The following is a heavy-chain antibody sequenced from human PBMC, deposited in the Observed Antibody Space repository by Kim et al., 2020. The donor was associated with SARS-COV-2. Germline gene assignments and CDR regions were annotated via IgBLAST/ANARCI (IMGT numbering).Heavy chain of an antibody. CDR3: AKDIISWSGIDY. CDR2: IIWNSGSI. D-gene: IGHD6-13*01. J-gene: IGHJ4*02. V-gene: IGHV3-9*01. CDR1: GFTFDDYA. Sequence: GGSLRLSCAASGFTFDDYAMHWVRQAPGKGLEWVSGIIWNSGSIGYADSVKGRFTISRDNAKNSLYLQMNSLRAEDTALYYCAKDIISWSGIDYWGQGTLVTVSS.